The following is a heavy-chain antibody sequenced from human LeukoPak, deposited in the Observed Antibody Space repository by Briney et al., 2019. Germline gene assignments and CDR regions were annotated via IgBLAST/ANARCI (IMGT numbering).Heavy chain of an antibody. CDR2: MNPNSGNT. CDR3: ARGVRLGDELWVYWFDP. V-gene: IGHV1-8*01. CDR1: GYTFTSYD. J-gene: IGHJ5*02. Sequence: ASVKVSCKASGYTFTSYDINWVRQAAGQRLEWMGGMNPNSGNTGYAQKLRGRVPMKWNTSISTAYIELSSLRSEDTAVYYCARGVRLGDELWVYWFDPWGQGTLVTVYS. D-gene: IGHD3-16*01.